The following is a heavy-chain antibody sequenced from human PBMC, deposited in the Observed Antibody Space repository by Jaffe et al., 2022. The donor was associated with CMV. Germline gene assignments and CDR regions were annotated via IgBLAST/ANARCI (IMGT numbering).Heavy chain of an antibody. Sequence: QVQLVQSGAEVKKPGASVKVSCKASGYTFTSYGISWVRQAPGQGLEWMGWISAYNGNTNYAQKLQGRVTMTTDTSTSTAYMELRSLRSDDTAVYYCARYNTVTMFLGVGEGDFDYWGQGTLVTVSS. CDR2: ISAYNGNT. CDR1: GYTFTSYG. J-gene: IGHJ4*02. CDR3: ARYNTVTMFLGVGEGDFDY. D-gene: IGHD4-17*01. V-gene: IGHV1-18*01.